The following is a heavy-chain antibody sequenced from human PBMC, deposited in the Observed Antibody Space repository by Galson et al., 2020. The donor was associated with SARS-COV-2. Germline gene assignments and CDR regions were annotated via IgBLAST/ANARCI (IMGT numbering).Heavy chain of an antibody. J-gene: IGHJ6*02. D-gene: IGHD6-19*01. Sequence: GGSLRLSCAASGFTFSSYEMNWVRQAPGKGLEWVSYISSSGSTIYYADSVKGRFTISRDNAKNSLYLQMNSLRAEDTAVYYCARVPPHIAVACYYYYYGMDVWGQGTTVTVSS. V-gene: IGHV3-48*03. CDR2: ISSSGSTI. CDR3: ARVPPHIAVACYYYYYGMDV. CDR1: GFTFSSYE.